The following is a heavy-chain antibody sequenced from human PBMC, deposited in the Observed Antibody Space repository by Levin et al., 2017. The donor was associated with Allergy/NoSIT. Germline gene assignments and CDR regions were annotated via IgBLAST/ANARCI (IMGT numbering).Heavy chain of an antibody. CDR2: IYYSGST. Sequence: SETLSLTCTASGGSISSYYWSWIRQPPGKGLEWIGYIYYSGSTNYNPSLKSRVTISVDTSKNQFSLKLNPVPAADTAMYYCARDRSSGWSNWGQGTLVTVSS. CDR3: ARDRSSGWSN. CDR1: GGSISSYY. J-gene: IGHJ4*02. D-gene: IGHD6-19*01. V-gene: IGHV4-59*01.